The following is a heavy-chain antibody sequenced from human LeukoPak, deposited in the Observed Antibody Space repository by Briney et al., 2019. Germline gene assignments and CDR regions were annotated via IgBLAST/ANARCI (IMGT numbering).Heavy chain of an antibody. Sequence: ASVKVSCKASGYTFTSYYMHWVRQAPGQGLEWMGIINPGGGSTSYAQKFQGRVTMTRDTSTSTVYMELSSLRSEDTAVYYCARDLGIAAAGNYYYGMDVWGQGTTVTVSS. D-gene: IGHD6-13*01. CDR3: ARDLGIAAAGNYYYGMDV. CDR2: INPGGGST. V-gene: IGHV1-46*01. J-gene: IGHJ6*02. CDR1: GYTFTSYY.